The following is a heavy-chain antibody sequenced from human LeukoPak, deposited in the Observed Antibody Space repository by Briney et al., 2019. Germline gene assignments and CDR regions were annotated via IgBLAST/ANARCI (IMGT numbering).Heavy chain of an antibody. V-gene: IGHV3-23*01. CDR1: GFTFRSYA. Sequence: PGGSLRLSCAASGFTFRSYAMSWVRQAPGKGLEWVSSVSGSGGSTYYADSVKGRFTISRDNSKNTLYLQMNSLRAEDAAVYFCAKGDHYCDFLMDVWGQGTTVTVSS. CDR3: AKGDHYCDFLMDV. J-gene: IGHJ6*02. D-gene: IGHD3-3*01. CDR2: VSGSGGST.